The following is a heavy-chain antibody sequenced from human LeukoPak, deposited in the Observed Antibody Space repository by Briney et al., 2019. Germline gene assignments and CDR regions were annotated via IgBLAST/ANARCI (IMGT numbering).Heavy chain of an antibody. V-gene: IGHV3-30-3*01. CDR2: MSYDGIHK. CDR3: AKETGSAVGSTDFDY. Sequence: GSLRLSCAASGFTFSSYAMHWVRPAPGKGQEWVAVMSYDGIHKYYADSVKGRFTISRDNSKNTLYLQMNSLRAEDTAVYYCAKETGSAVGSTDFDYWGQGTLVTVSS. D-gene: IGHD4-17*01. CDR1: GFTFSSYA. J-gene: IGHJ4*02.